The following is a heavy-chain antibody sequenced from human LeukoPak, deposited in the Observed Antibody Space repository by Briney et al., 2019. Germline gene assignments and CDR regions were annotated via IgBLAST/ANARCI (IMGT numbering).Heavy chain of an antibody. CDR3: ARASIAFDI. Sequence: PGGSLRLSCAASGFTFSSYSMNWVRQAPGKGLEWVSYISSSSSTIYYADSVKGRFTISRDNAKNSLYLQMNSLRAEDTAVYYYARASIAFDIWGQGTMVTVSS. D-gene: IGHD6-6*01. CDR2: ISSSSSTI. CDR1: GFTFSSYS. J-gene: IGHJ3*02. V-gene: IGHV3-48*04.